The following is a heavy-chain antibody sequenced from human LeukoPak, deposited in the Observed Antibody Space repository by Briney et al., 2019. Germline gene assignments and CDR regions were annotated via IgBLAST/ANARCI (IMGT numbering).Heavy chain of an antibody. J-gene: IGHJ4*02. Sequence: GGSLRLSCAACGFTFRTYWMIWLRQAPGKGLKCVANIKEEGCEEYYVDSVKGRFNISRNNAKNSLYLQMNSLRVEDTAIYYCARDKALFDYWGQGTLVTVSS. CDR3: ARDKALFDY. CDR2: IKEEGCEE. CDR1: GFTFRTYW. V-gene: IGHV3-7*01.